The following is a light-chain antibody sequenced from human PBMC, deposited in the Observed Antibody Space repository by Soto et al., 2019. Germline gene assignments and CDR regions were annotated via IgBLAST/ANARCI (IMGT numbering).Light chain of an antibody. Sequence: EILLTQSPGTLSLSPGERGTLSCRASQSVSSSYLAWYQQKPGQAPRLLIYGASSRDTGIPDRFSGSGSGTDCTLTISSLEPEDFAVYYCQQYNNWPRTFGQGTKVDIK. V-gene: IGKV3-20*01. J-gene: IGKJ1*01. CDR3: QQYNNWPRT. CDR2: GAS. CDR1: QSVSSSY.